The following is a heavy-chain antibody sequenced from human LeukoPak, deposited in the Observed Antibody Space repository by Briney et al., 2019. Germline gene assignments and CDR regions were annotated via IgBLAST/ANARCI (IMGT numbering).Heavy chain of an antibody. CDR3: ARGRDYYGDYLPDY. V-gene: IGHV3-30-3*01. D-gene: IGHD4-17*01. Sequence: PGRSLRLSCAASGFTFSSYAMHWVRQAPGKGLEWVAVISYDGSNKYYADSVKGRFTISRDNSKNTLYLQMNSLRAEDTAVYYCARGRDYYGDYLPDYWGQGTLVTVSS. CDR2: ISYDGSNK. CDR1: GFTFSSYA. J-gene: IGHJ4*02.